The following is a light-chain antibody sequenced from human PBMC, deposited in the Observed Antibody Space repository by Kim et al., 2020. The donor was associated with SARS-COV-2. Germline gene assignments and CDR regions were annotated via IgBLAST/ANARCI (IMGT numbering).Light chain of an antibody. CDR1: TSTTGACYA. CDR2: ANN. CDR3: QSYDSSLSVVV. J-gene: IGLJ2*01. V-gene: IGLV1-40*01. Sequence: QMVTISFPWSTSTTGACYALHCPQQLPGTPPKLLISANNNRPSGVPDRFSGSRSVTSASLAITGLQAEDEADYYCQSYDSSLSVVVFGGGTQLTVL.